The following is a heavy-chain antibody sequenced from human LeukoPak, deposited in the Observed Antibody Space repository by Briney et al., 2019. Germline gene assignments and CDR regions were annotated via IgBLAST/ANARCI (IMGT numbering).Heavy chain of an antibody. J-gene: IGHJ4*02. Sequence: GGSLRLSCAASGFTFSNYNMNWVRQAPGKGLEWVSSISSSSSYIYYADSVKGRFTISRDNAKNSLYLQVNSLRPEDTAVYYCARAYDYVWGSYGYWGQGTLVTVSS. CDR2: ISSSSSYI. D-gene: IGHD3-16*01. V-gene: IGHV3-21*01. CDR3: ARAYDYVWGSYGY. CDR1: GFTFSNYN.